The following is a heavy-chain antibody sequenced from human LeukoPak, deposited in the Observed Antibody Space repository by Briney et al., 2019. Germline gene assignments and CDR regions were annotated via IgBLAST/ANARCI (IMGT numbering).Heavy chain of an antibody. V-gene: IGHV4-59*01. CDR2: IYYSGST. CDR1: GGSISSYY. Sequence: SETLSLTCTVSGGSISSYYWSWIRQPPGKGLEWIGYIYYSGSTNYNPSLKGRVTISVDTSKNQFSLKLSSVTAADTAVYYCARAGENPFKYIYWGQGTLVTVSS. D-gene: IGHD3-10*01. J-gene: IGHJ4*02. CDR3: ARAGENPFKYIY.